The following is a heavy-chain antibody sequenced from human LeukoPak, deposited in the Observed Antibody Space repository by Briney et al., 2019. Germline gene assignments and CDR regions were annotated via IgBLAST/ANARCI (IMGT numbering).Heavy chain of an antibody. CDR2: ISSDESST. Sequence: GGSLRLSCVVSGFTFSSYWMHWVRQAPGKGPVWVSRISSDESSTSSADSVKGRFTISRDNAKNTLYLQMNSLRAEDTAVYYCARGPPYYDSSGYYYGGTAFDIWGQGTMVTVSS. D-gene: IGHD3-22*01. CDR1: GFTFSSYW. CDR3: ARGPPYYDSSGYYYGGTAFDI. V-gene: IGHV3-74*01. J-gene: IGHJ3*02.